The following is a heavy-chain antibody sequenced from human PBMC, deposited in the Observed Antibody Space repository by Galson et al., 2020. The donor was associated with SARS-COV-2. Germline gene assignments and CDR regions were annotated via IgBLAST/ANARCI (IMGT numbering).Heavy chain of an antibody. CDR3: AKCPYGGTSVWNPLES. CDR2: IYPGDSNS. Sequence: KIGESLKISCKGSGYSFTNYWNGWVRQMPGKGLEWMGTIYPGDSNSRYSPSFQGQVTMSADKSINTAYLQWNSLQASDTAIYYCAKCPYGGTSVWNPLESWGQGTLVTVSS. V-gene: IGHV5-51*01. CDR1: GYSFTNYW. D-gene: IGHD1-1*01. J-gene: IGHJ4*02.